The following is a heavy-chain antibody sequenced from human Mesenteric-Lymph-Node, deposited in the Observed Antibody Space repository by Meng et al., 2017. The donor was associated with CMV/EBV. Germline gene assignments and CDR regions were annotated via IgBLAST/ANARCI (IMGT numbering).Heavy chain of an antibody. V-gene: IGHV1-2*06. Sequence: KASRYTFTDYHLHGVRQAPGQGLEWMGRINPNSGGTNYAQNFQGRVTMTRDTSISTAYMELSRLRSDDTAVYYCARSRYGSGSFYNDYWGQGTLVTVSS. D-gene: IGHD3-10*01. CDR3: ARSRYGSGSFYNDY. J-gene: IGHJ4*02. CDR1: RYTFTDYH. CDR2: INPNSGGT.